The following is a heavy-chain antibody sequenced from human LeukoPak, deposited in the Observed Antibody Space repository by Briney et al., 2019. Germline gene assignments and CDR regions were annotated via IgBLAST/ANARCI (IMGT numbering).Heavy chain of an antibody. CDR2: INPKTGGT. Sequence: ASVKVSCKASGYTFTDSYMHWVRQAPGQGLEWMGWINPKTGGTNYAQRFQGRVTMTRDTSIRTAYMELNSLRSDDTAVYYCARDGRLTIFGRGIITEGSPPKNWGQGTLVTVSS. V-gene: IGHV1-2*02. CDR1: GYTFTDSY. J-gene: IGHJ4*02. CDR3: ARDGRLTIFGRGIITEGSPPKN. D-gene: IGHD3-10*01.